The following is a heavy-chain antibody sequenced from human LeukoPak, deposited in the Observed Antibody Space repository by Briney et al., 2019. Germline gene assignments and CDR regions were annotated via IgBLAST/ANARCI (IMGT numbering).Heavy chain of an antibody. CDR1: GFTFSDYY. Sequence: GGSLRLSCAASGFTFSDYYMSWIRQAPGKGLEWVSYISSSGSTIYYADSVKGRFTISRDNAKNPLYLQMNSLRAEDTAVYYCASLNLLLWFGDDYWGQGTLVTVSS. CDR3: ASLNLLLWFGDDY. J-gene: IGHJ4*02. CDR2: ISSSGSTI. V-gene: IGHV3-11*04. D-gene: IGHD3-10*01.